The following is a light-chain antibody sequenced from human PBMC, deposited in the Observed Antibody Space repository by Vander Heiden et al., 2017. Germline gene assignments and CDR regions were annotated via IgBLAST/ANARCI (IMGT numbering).Light chain of an antibody. V-gene: IGKV1-5*03. J-gene: IGKJ1*01. CDR2: KAS. Sequence: DIQMTQSPSTLSASVGDRVTITCRASQSISSWLAWYQQKPGKDPKLLIYKASSLESGVPSRFSGSGSGTEFTLTISSLQPDDFATYYCQQDYSYPWTFGQGTKVEIK. CDR3: QQDYSYPWT. CDR1: QSISSW.